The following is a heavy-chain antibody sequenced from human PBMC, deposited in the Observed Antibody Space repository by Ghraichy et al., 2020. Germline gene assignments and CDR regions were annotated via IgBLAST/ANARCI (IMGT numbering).Heavy chain of an antibody. D-gene: IGHD2-2*01. V-gene: IGHV3-43*02. J-gene: IGHJ6*02. CDR3: AKDIVVVPADYYGMAV. CDR1: GFTFDDYA. CDR2: ITWDGATT. Sequence: GESLNTSCAASGFTFDDYAMHWVRQAPGKGLEWVSLITWDGATTSYADSVKGRFTISRDNNKNSLTLQMNSLRTEDTALYYCAKDIVVVPADYYGMAVWGQGTTVIVSS.